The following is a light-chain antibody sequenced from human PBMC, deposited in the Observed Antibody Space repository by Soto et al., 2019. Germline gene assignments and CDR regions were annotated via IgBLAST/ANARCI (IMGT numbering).Light chain of an antibody. V-gene: IGKV1-6*01. J-gene: IGKJ1*01. CDR3: LQDINYPWT. CDR1: QTIDTY. CDR2: AAT. Sequence: IQLTQSPSSLSASVVGRGTISCRASQTIDTYVNWYQHKTGTAPKVLIYAATYLQNGVPSRFSGTGSGADFTLAISSLQPEDSATYYCLQDINYPWTFGQGTKVDIK.